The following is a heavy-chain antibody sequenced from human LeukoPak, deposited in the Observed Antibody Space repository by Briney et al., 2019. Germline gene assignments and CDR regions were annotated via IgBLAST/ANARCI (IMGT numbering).Heavy chain of an antibody. J-gene: IGHJ6*02. CDR2: ISSNGGST. CDR3: AHLVWEYVGGLDV. CDR1: GFTFSSYA. D-gene: IGHD3/OR15-3a*01. V-gene: IGHV3-64*01. Sequence: GGSLRLSCAASGFTFSSYAMHWVSQAPGKGLEYVSAISSNGGSTYYANSVKGRFTISRDNSRNTLYLQMGSLRAEDMAVYYCAHLVWEYVGGLDVWGQGTTVTVSS.